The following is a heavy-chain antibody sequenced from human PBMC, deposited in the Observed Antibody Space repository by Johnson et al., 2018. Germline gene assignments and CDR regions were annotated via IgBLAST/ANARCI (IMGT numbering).Heavy chain of an antibody. D-gene: IGHD1-26*01. CDR3: ARERGSGSYWRDDAFDI. CDR1: GGSISSYY. J-gene: IGHJ3*02. Sequence: QVQLQESGPGLVKPSETLSLTCTVSGGSISSYYWSWIRQPPGKGLEWIGYIYYSGSTNYNPSLKSRVTISVDTSKNQFSLKLSSVTAADPAVYYCARERGSGSYWRDDAFDICGQGTMVTVSS. CDR2: IYYSGST. V-gene: IGHV4-59*01.